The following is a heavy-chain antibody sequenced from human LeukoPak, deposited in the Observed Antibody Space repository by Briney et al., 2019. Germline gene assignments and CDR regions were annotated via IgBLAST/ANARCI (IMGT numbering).Heavy chain of an antibody. CDR3: ARDHRIAVAQQASGNSHY. J-gene: IGHJ4*02. CDR1: GYTFTGYY. Sequence: GASVKVSCKASGYTFTGYYMHWVRQAPGRGLEWMGWINPNSGGTNYAQKFQGRVTMTRDTSISTAYMELSRLRSDDTAVYYCARDHRIAVAQQASGNSHYWGQGTLVTVSS. V-gene: IGHV1-2*02. D-gene: IGHD6-19*01. CDR2: INPNSGGT.